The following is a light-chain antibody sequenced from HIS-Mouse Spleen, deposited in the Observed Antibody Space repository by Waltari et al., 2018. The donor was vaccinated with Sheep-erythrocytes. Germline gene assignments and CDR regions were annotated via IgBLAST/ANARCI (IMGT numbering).Light chain of an antibody. J-gene: IGLJ3*02. CDR3: CSYAGSSTPWV. Sequence: QSALTQPAYVSGSPGQSITISCTGTSSDLGSYNLVPWYQQHPGKAPKLMIYEGSKRPSGVSNRFSGSKSGNTASLTISGLQAEDEADYYCCSYAGSSTPWVFGGGTKLTVL. V-gene: IGLV2-23*01. CDR2: EGS. CDR1: SSDLGSYNL.